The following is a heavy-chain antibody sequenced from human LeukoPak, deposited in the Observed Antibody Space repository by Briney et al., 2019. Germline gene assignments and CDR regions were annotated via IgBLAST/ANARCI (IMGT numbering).Heavy chain of an antibody. CDR3: AREPYYYDSSGAPYYWFDY. V-gene: IGHV3-30*04. D-gene: IGHD3-22*01. J-gene: IGHJ4*02. CDR1: GFTFSSYA. Sequence: PEGSLRLSCAASGFTFSSYAMHWVRQAPGKGLEWVAVISYDGSNKYYADSVKGRFTISRDNSKNTLYLQMNSLRAEDTAVYYCAREPYYYDSSGAPYYWFDYWGQGTLVTVSS. CDR2: ISYDGSNK.